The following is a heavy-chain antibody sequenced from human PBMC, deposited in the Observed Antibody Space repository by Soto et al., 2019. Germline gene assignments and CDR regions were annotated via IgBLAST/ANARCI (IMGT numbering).Heavy chain of an antibody. V-gene: IGHV3-11*01. D-gene: IGHD3-16*01. CDR2: ISSSGSTI. CDR1: GFTFSDYY. J-gene: IGHJ4*02. CDR3: ARVGARGYEYIWGSPRGLDY. Sequence: QVQLVESGGGLVKPGGSLRLSCAASGFTFSDYYMSWIRQAPGKGLEWVSYISSSGSTIYYADSEKGRFTISRDNAKNALYLQMNSLRAEDTAVYYCARVGARGYEYIWGSPRGLDYWGQGTLVTVSS.